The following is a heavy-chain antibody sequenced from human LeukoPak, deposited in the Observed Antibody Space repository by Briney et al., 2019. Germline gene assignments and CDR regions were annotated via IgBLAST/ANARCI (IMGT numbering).Heavy chain of an antibody. Sequence: GRSLRLSCAASGFTFSSSGMHWVRQAPGKGLEWVAVISYDGSNKYYADSVKGRFTFSRDNSKNALYLQMNSLRAEDTAVYYCAKEYCSNSVCHSLDYWGQGTLVTVSS. CDR2: ISYDGSNK. CDR1: GFTFSSSG. V-gene: IGHV3-30*18. D-gene: IGHD2-8*01. CDR3: AKEYCSNSVCHSLDY. J-gene: IGHJ4*02.